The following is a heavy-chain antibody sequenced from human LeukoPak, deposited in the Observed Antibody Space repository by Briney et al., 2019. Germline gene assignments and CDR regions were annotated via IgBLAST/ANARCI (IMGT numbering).Heavy chain of an antibody. V-gene: IGHV4-59*01. CDR1: GGSISGYY. CDR3: ARAAYGDYTFDF. CDR2: IYDSGST. J-gene: IGHJ4*02. D-gene: IGHD4-17*01. Sequence: SETLSLTCTVSGGSISGYYWTWIRQPPGKGLEWIGYIYDSGSTNYNPSLKSRVTISVDTSKNQFPLRLNPVTAADTAVYYCARAAYGDYTFDFWGQGTLVTVSS.